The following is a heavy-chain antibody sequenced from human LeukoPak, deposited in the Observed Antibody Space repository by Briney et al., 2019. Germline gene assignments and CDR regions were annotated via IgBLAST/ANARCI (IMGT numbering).Heavy chain of an antibody. D-gene: IGHD2-2*03. CDR1: GYSFFNTG. V-gene: IGHV1-18*01. CDR2: VSTYTGNT. CDR3: GRDEDIPTYPNWIET. J-gene: IGHJ5*02. Sequence: ASVKVSCKASGYSFFNTGITWVRQAPGQGPEWIGWVSTYTGNTNYAEKAQGRVTMTTDTSTDTAYMELRSLISDDTAVYYCGRDEDIPTYPNWIETWGQGTLVTVSS.